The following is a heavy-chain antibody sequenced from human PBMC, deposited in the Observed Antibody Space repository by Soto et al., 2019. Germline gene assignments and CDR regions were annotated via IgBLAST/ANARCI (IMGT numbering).Heavy chain of an antibody. Sequence: GGSLRLSCAASGFTFSSYSMNWVRQAPGKGLEWVSSISSSSSYIYYADSVKGRFTISRDNAKNSLYLQMNSLRAEDTAVYYCAGPVPAAIIGWERYYYMDVWGKGTTVTVSS. CDR2: ISSSSSYI. CDR1: GFTFSSYS. D-gene: IGHD2-2*02. CDR3: AGPVPAAIIGWERYYYMDV. V-gene: IGHV3-21*01. J-gene: IGHJ6*03.